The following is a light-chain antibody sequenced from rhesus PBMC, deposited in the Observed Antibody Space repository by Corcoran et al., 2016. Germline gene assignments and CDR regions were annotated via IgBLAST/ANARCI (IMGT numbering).Light chain of an antibody. CDR1: ENVNKY. V-gene: IGKV1-74*01. CDR3: QQSYGTPRT. J-gene: IGKJ1*01. Sequence: DIQMTQSPSSLSASVGDRVTLTCRASENVNKYLNWYQQKPGKAPKLLLYKASTLQSWVPSRFSGGGAGKDYPFTISSLQSEDVATYYCQQSYGTPRTFGQGTKVEIK. CDR2: KAS.